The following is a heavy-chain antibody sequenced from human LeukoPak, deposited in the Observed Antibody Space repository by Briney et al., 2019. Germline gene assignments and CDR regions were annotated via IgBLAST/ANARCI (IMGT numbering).Heavy chain of an antibody. Sequence: GGSLRLSCAASGFTFSSYAMSWVRQAPGKGLEWVSAISGSGGSTYYADSVKSRFTISRDNSKNTLYLQMNSLRAEDTAVYYCAKALHIVVVMDAFDIWGQGTMVTVSS. CDR2: ISGSGGST. CDR1: GFTFSSYA. J-gene: IGHJ3*02. D-gene: IGHD2-21*01. CDR3: AKALHIVVVMDAFDI. V-gene: IGHV3-23*01.